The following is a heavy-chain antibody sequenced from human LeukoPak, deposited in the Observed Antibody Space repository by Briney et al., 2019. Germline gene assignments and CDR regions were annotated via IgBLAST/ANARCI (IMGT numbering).Heavy chain of an antibody. CDR2: ISYDGSNK. J-gene: IGHJ4*02. CDR3: ARAPRYYYDSSGYSDY. D-gene: IGHD3-22*01. V-gene: IGHV3-30*03. Sequence: SGGSLRLSCAASGFTFSSYGMHWVRQAPGKGLEWVAVISYDGSNKYYADSVKGRFTISRDNAKNSLYLQMNSLRAEDTAVYYCARAPRYYYDSSGYSDYWGQGTLVTVSS. CDR1: GFTFSSYG.